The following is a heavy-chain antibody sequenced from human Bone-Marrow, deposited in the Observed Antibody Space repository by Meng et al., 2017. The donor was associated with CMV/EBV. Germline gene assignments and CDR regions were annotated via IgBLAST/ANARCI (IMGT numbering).Heavy chain of an antibody. CDR3: ASVGGYCSRTSCPFDAFDI. V-gene: IGHV2-5*01. Sequence: SGPTLVKPTQTLTLTCTFSGVSLSTSGVGVGWIRQPPGKALEWLALIYWNDDKRYSPSLKSRLTITKDTSKNQVVLTMTNMDPVDTATYYCASVGGYCSRTSCPFDAFDIWGQGTMVTASS. CDR2: IYWNDDK. CDR1: GVSLSTSGVG. D-gene: IGHD2-2*01. J-gene: IGHJ3*02.